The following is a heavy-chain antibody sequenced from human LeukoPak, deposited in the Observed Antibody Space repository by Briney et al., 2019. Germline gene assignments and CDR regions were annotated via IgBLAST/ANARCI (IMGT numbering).Heavy chain of an antibody. CDR3: ATRSSGYIPFDY. J-gene: IGHJ4*01. V-gene: IGHV1-46*01. CDR1: GYTFTSYY. D-gene: IGHD3-22*01. Sequence: ASVKVSCKASGYTFTSYYMHSVRQAPGQGLEWMGLINPSGGSTNYAQTFQGGVTMTRDTSKSTVGMELSSLRSEDTAVYYCATRSSGYIPFDYWGQGTLVTVSS. CDR2: INPSGGST.